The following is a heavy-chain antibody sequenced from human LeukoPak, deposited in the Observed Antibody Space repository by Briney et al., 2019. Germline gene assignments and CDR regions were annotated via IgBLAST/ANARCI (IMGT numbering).Heavy chain of an antibody. D-gene: IGHD6-13*01. J-gene: IGHJ4*02. CDR2: IRCNGNNQ. CDR3: AKDPARSSSWYTRFDY. CDR1: GFTFNNYG. V-gene: IGHV3-30*02. Sequence: GGSLRLSCAASGFTFNNYGMHWVRQAPGKGLEWVAFIRCNGNNQYYADSVKGRFTISRDNSKNTLYLQMNSLRAEDTAVYYCAKDPARSSSWYTRFDYWGQGTLVTVSS.